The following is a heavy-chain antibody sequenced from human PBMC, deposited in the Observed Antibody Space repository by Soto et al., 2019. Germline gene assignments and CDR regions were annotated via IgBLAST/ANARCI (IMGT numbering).Heavy chain of an antibody. CDR1: GFTFSSYA. D-gene: IGHD3-3*01. V-gene: IGHV3-23*01. Sequence: GGSLRLSCAASGFTFSSYAMSWVRQAPGKGMEWVSAISGSGGSTYYADSVKGRFTISRDNSKNKLYLQMNSLRAGVTAVYYCDNAVYDFWRGYYFDYRGQGTPVTVSS. J-gene: IGHJ4*02. CDR2: ISGSGGST. CDR3: DNAVYDFWRGYYFDY.